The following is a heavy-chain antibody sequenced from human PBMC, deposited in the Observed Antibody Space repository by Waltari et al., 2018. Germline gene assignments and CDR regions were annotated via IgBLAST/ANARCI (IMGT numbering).Heavy chain of an antibody. V-gene: IGHV3-33*01. Sequence: QVQLVESGGGVVQPGTSLRLSCVASAFRFNNFAMHWVRQAPGKGLEWVALIWNDGSNEYYADSVKGRFTISRDNSKKTLYLQMRSLREDDTAVYFCARGSDCSGSTCTADAFDVWGRGTRVSVSS. J-gene: IGHJ3*01. CDR2: IWNDGSNE. CDR1: AFRFNNFA. D-gene: IGHD2-15*01. CDR3: ARGSDCSGSTCTADAFDV.